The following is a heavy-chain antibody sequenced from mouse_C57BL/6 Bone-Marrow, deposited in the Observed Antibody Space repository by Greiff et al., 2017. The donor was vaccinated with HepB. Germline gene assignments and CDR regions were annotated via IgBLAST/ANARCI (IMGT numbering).Heavy chain of an antibody. CDR1: GFTFSSYA. CDR3: ARVTLYYDGSILFDY. Sequence: DVMLVESGGGLVKPGGSLKLSCAASGFTFSSYAMSWVRQTPEKRLEWVATISDGGSYIYYPDNVKGRFTISRDNAKNNLYLQMSHLKSEDTAMYYCARVTLYYDGSILFDYWGQGTTLTVSS. CDR2: ISDGGSYI. V-gene: IGHV5-4*03. J-gene: IGHJ2*01. D-gene: IGHD1-1*01.